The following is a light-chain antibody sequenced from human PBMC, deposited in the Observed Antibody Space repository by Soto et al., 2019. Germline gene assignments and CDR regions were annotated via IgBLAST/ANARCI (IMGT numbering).Light chain of an antibody. J-gene: IGLJ3*02. V-gene: IGLV2-14*01. CDR3: SSYTTSNTQV. CDR2: DVS. Sequence: QSALTQPASVSGSPGQSSTISCTGTSSDVGTYNYVSWYQHRPGKAPKLMIYDVSYRPSGVSNRFSGSKSANTASLTISGLQAEDEADYYCSSYTTSNTQVFGGGTKL. CDR1: SSDVGTYNY.